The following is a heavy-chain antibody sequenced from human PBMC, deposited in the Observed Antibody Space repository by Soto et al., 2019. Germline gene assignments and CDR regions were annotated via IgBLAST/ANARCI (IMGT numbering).Heavy chain of an antibody. CDR3: AHRGGGIVDWYFDL. V-gene: IGHV2-5*02. J-gene: IGHJ2*01. Sequence: QITLNESGPPLVKPTQTLTLTCTFSGFSLGTYGVGVGWIRQPPGKALEWLALIYWDDDKRYSPSLKSRLTITKHTSKRQVFLTLTNMDPVDTATYYCAHRGGGIVDWYFDLWGRGTPVIVSS. D-gene: IGHD1-26*01. CDR1: GFSLGTYGVG. CDR2: IYWDDDK.